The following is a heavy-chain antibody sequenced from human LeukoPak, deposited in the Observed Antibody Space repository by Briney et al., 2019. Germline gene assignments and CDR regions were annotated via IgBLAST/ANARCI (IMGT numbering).Heavy chain of an antibody. Sequence: GGSLRLSCAASGFTFSSYSMNWVRQAPGKGLEWVSYISSSSSTIYYADSVKGRFTISRDNAKNSLYLQMNSLRAEDTALYYCARGSSGKLYYYYMDVWGKGTTVTVSS. J-gene: IGHJ6*03. CDR2: ISSSSSTI. CDR1: GFTFSSYS. V-gene: IGHV3-48*04. D-gene: IGHD6-19*01. CDR3: ARGSSGKLYYYYMDV.